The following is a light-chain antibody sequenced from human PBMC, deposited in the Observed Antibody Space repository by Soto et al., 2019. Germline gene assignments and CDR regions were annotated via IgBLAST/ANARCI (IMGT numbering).Light chain of an antibody. CDR1: QTISRY. Sequence: DIQMTQSPSSLSASVGDRDTITCQASQTISRYLDWYQQRPGQAPNLLIYSASSLQSGVPSRFSGSGSGTDFTLTISSLQPEDFATYYCQQTFSTPITFGHGTRRQ. CDR2: SAS. CDR3: QQTFSTPIT. J-gene: IGKJ5*01. V-gene: IGKV1-39*01.